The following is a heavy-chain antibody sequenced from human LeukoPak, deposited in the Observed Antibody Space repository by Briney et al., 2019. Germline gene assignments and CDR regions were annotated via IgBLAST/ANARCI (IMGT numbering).Heavy chain of an antibody. V-gene: IGHV4-34*01. CDR1: GGSFSGYY. CDR3: ASGAVTQAFDY. J-gene: IGHJ4*02. Sequence: SETLSLTCAVYGGSFSGYYWSWIRQPPGKGLEWIGYIYHSGSTYYNPSLKSRVTISVDRSKNQFSLKLSSVTAADTAVYYCASGAVTQAFDYWGQGTLVTVSS. CDR2: IYHSGST. D-gene: IGHD4-11*01.